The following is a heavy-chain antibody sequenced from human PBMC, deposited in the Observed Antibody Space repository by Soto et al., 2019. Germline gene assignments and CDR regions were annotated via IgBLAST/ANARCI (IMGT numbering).Heavy chain of an antibody. Sequence: QVQMVQSGAEVKKRGSSVRVSCKVSGGPFSNSGLSWVRQAPGQGLEWMGGIIPISATTYSTQRFRGRVTFSADQSTTTAYMPLHSLTSEDTAVYYGARAASYGLQFCVGSCGQGTLVTVSS. V-gene: IGHV1-69*01. D-gene: IGHD5-18*01. CDR3: ARAASYGLQFCVGS. CDR2: IIPISATT. CDR1: GGPFSNSG. J-gene: IGHJ4*02.